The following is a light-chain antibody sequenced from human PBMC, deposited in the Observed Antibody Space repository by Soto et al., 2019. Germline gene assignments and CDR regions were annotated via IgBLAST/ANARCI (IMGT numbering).Light chain of an antibody. CDR2: EVV. CDR3: KSYAGSNTYV. CDR1: NTDIGGHKY. Sequence: QPVLTQPPSASGSPGQSVTISCTGTNTDIGGHKYVSWYQHHPGKAPRLIIYEVVQRPSGVPDRFSGSKSGNTASLTVSGLQAADEADYFCKSYAGSNTYVFGSGTKVTVL. V-gene: IGLV2-8*01. J-gene: IGLJ1*01.